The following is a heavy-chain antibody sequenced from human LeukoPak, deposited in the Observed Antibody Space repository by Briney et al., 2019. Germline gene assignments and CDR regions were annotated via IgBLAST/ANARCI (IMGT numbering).Heavy chain of an antibody. J-gene: IGHJ4*02. V-gene: IGHV4-4*09. D-gene: IGHD1-26*01. CDR3: ARQIVSGSYYFDY. CDR2: IYTSGST. CDR1: GGSFSGYY. Sequence: PSETLSLTCAVYGGSFSGYYWSWIRQPPGKGLEWIGYIYTSGSTNYNPSLKSRVTISVDTSKNQFSLKLSSVTAADTAVYYCARQIVSGSYYFDYWGQGTLVTVSS.